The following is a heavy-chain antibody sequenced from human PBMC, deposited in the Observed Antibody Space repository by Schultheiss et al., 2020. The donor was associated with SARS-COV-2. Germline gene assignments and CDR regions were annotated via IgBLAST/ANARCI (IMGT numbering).Heavy chain of an antibody. CDR1: GFTFSSYA. CDR3: AKDFGYCSGGSCSPLFFDY. D-gene: IGHD2-15*01. Sequence: GGSLRLSCAASGFTFSSYAMHWVRQAPGKGLEWVAVVSSDGRGQFYADSVKGRFTISRDNSKNTLFLQMNSLSAEDTAVYYCAKDFGYCSGGSCSPLFFDYWGQGTLVTVSS. V-gene: IGHV3-30*04. J-gene: IGHJ4*02. CDR2: VSSDGRGQ.